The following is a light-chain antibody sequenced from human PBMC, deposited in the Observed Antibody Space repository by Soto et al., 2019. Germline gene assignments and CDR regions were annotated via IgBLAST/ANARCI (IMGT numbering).Light chain of an antibody. CDR1: QSVNSNH. CDR2: GPS. V-gene: IGKV3-20*01. J-gene: IGKJ1*01. Sequence: EVVLTQSPGTLSLSPGGRATLSCRASQSVNSNHIAWYQQKPGQAPRLLIYGPSSRATGIPERFSGSGSGTDFTLSISRLEPEDFAVYFCHQFGSSPQTFGHGTKVDIK. CDR3: HQFGSSPQT.